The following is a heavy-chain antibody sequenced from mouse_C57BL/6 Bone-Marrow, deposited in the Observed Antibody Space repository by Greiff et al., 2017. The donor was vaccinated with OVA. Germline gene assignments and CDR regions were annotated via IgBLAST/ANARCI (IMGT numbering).Heavy chain of an antibody. D-gene: IGHD3-2*02. CDR1: GYTFTSYW. CDR2: IHPNSGST. J-gene: IGHJ4*01. CDR3: ARSPRRPYYAMDY. Sequence: QVQLQQPGAELVKPGASVKLSCKASGYTFTSYWMHWVKQRPGQGLEWIGMIHPNSGSTNYNEKFKSKATLTVDKSSSTAYMQLSSLTSEDSAVYYCARSPRRPYYAMDYWGQGTSVTVSS. V-gene: IGHV1-64*01.